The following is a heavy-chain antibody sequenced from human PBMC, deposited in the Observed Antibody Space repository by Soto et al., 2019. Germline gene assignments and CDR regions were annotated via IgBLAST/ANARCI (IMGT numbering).Heavy chain of an antibody. Sequence: HSETLSLTCAVHGGSFSGYSWTWIRQSPGKGLEWIGQINDGGSANYNPSLKGRVTISLDTSKNQFSLRLNSETAADTAVYYCARSSIKPQVFMYPFDSWSQGTLVTVSS. CDR2: INDGGSA. D-gene: IGHD3-3*01. J-gene: IGHJ4*02. CDR3: ARSSIKPQVFMYPFDS. V-gene: IGHV4-34*01. CDR1: GGSFSGYS.